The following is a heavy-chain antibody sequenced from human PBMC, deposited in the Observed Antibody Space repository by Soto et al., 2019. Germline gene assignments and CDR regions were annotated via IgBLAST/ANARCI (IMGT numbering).Heavy chain of an antibody. Sequence: SETLSLTCAVSGASISSGNWWSWVRQSPGKGLEWIGEIYHSGSTNHNPSLKSRVIISVDKSRNQFSLKLSSVTAADTAVYFCASHRGNTFGPYDDWGQGTQVTVSS. CDR2: IYHSGST. CDR1: GASISSGNW. CDR3: ASHRGNTFGPYDD. J-gene: IGHJ4*01. D-gene: IGHD3-16*01. V-gene: IGHV4-4*02.